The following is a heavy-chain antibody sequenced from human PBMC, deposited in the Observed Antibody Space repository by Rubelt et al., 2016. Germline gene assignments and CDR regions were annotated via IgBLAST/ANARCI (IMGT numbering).Heavy chain of an antibody. Sequence: QVQLQESGPGLVKPSETLSLTCTVSGYSISSGYYWGWIRQPPGQGLEWIGSSDHSGNTYYIPSLRSLVTISVDTSKNQFSRKLSSVTAAGTAVYYGARDFEYSSGWLRSFDYWGQGTLVTVSS. V-gene: IGHV4-38-2*02. CDR2: SDHSGNT. J-gene: IGHJ4*02. CDR1: GYSISSGYY. D-gene: IGHD6-19*01. CDR3: ARDFEYSSGWLRSFDY.